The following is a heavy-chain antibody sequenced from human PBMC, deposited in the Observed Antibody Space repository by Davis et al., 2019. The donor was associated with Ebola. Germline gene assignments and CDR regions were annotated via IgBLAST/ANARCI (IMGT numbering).Heavy chain of an antibody. CDR2: ITSGDGA. D-gene: IGHD6-6*01. V-gene: IGHV3-23*01. Sequence: GESLKISCAASGFTFGSYAMNWVRLVPGKGLEWVSSITSGDGAHYAGSVKGRFTISRDNSKDTLFLEMNSLRAEDTALYYCAELHSSASHIWGQGTLVTVSP. CDR1: GFTFGSYA. CDR3: AELHSSASHI. J-gene: IGHJ4*02.